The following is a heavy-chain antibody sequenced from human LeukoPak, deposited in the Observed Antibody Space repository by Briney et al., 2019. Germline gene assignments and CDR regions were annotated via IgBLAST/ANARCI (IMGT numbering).Heavy chain of an antibody. J-gene: IGHJ4*02. V-gene: IGHV5-51*01. CDR2: IYPGDSDT. CDR3: ARQSSRFFDY. CDR1: GYRFTSYW. D-gene: IGHD6-13*01. Sequence: GESLKISCKGSGYRFTSYWIGWVRQVPGKGLEWMGIIYPGDSDTRYSPSFQGQVTFSADKSISTAYLQWSSLKASDTAMYYCARQSSRFFDYWGQGTLVTVSS.